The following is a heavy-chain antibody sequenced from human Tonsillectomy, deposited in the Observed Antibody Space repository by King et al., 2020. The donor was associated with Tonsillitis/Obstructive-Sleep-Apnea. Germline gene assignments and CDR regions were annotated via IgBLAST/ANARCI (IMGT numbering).Heavy chain of an antibody. J-gene: IGHJ3*02. Sequence: VQLVESGGGLVQPGGSLRLSCAASGFTFSSYAMSWVRQAPGKGLEWVSGISGSGVSTYYADSVKGRFTISRDNSKNTLHLQMNSLRAGDTAVYHCAKDSNPSIWGQGTMVTVSS. V-gene: IGHV3-23*04. CDR1: GFTFSSYA. CDR2: ISGSGVST. CDR3: AKDSNPSI. D-gene: IGHD2-2*01.